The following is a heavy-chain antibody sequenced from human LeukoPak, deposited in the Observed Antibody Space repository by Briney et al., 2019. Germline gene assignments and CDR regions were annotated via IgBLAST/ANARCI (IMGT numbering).Heavy chain of an antibody. CDR3: ARPPEEYGGNDY. Sequence: PSETLSLTCTVSGYSISSGYYWGWIRQPPGKGLEWIGSIYHSGSTYYNPSLKSRVTISVDTSKNQFSLKLSSVTAADTAVYYCARPPEEYGGNDYWGQGTLVTVSS. CDR2: IYHSGST. D-gene: IGHD4-23*01. J-gene: IGHJ4*02. V-gene: IGHV4-38-2*02. CDR1: GYSISSGYY.